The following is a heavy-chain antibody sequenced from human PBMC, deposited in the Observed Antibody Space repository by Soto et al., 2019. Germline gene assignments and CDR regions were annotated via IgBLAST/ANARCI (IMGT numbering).Heavy chain of an antibody. J-gene: IGHJ6*02. Sequence: ASVKVSCKASGYTFTVYYMHCVLQSPVQWLEWMGCINPNSGGTNYAQKFQGRVTMTRDTSISTAYMELSRLRSDDTAVYYCAKGFYYIYYYYGMDVWGQGTTVTVSS. D-gene: IGHD3-22*01. V-gene: IGHV1-2*02. CDR3: AKGFYYIYYYYGMDV. CDR1: GYTFTVYY. CDR2: INPNSGGT.